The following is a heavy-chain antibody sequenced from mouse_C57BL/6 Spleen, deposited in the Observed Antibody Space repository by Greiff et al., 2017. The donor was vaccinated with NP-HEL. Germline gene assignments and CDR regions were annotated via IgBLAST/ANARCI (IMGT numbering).Heavy chain of an antibody. Sequence: VQLKQSGPELVKPGASVKISCKASGYSFTGYYMNWVKQSPEKSLEWIGEINPSTGGTTYNQKFKAKATLTVDKSSSTAYMQLKSLTSEDSAVYYCARYHYGPLDYWGQGTTLTVSS. D-gene: IGHD1-1*01. CDR2: INPSTGGT. J-gene: IGHJ2*01. V-gene: IGHV1-42*01. CDR1: GYSFTGYY. CDR3: ARYHYGPLDY.